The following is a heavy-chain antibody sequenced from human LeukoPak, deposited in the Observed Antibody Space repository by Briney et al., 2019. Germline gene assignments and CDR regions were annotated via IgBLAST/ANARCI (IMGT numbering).Heavy chain of an antibody. J-gene: IGHJ4*02. D-gene: IGHD3-9*01. CDR1: GYTFTGYY. Sequence: GASVKVSCKASGYTFTGYYMHWVRQAPGQGLEWMGWINPNSGGTNYAQKFQGRVTMTRDTSISTAYMELSRLRSDDTAVYYCARGNVNYDILTGTFDYWGQGTLVTVSS. CDR3: ARGNVNYDILTGTFDY. CDR2: INPNSGGT. V-gene: IGHV1-2*02.